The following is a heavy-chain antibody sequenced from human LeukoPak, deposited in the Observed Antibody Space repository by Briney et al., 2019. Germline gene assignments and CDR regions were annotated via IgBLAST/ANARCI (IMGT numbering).Heavy chain of an antibody. D-gene: IGHD6-19*01. CDR2: ISYDGINK. CDR3: AAVKNAFDI. V-gene: IGHV3-30-3*01. CDR1: GXTFIDYA. J-gene: IGHJ3*02. Sequence: GGSLRLSCAASGXTFIDYAMHWVRQAPGKGLEWVAVISYDGINKYYADSVRGRFTISRDNSKDTVYLQMNSLKDEETAVYYCAAVKNAFDIWGQGTIVTVSS.